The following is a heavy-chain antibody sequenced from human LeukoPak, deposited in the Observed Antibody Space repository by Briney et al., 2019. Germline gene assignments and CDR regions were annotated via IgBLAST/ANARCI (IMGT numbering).Heavy chain of an antibody. D-gene: IGHD6-13*01. CDR1: GFTVGSNY. CDR3: ASLTGYSSSWYEFDY. J-gene: IGHJ4*02. Sequence: GGSLRLSCAASGFTVGSNYMNWVRQAPGRGLEWVSVIYSGGGTYYADSVKGRFTISRDNSKNTLYLQMNSLRAEDTAMYYCASLTGYSSSWYEFDYWGQGTLVTVSS. CDR2: IYSGGGT. V-gene: IGHV3-53*01.